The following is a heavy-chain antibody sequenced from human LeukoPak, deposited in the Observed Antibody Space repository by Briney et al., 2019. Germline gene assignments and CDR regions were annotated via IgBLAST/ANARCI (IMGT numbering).Heavy chain of an antibody. V-gene: IGHV4-39*07. CDR1: GGSISRSHYY. CDR2: IYYSGGT. Sequence: PSETLSLTCTVSGGSISRSHYYWGWIRQPPGKGLEWIGSIYYSGGTYYNPSLKSRVTISVDTSKNQFSLKLSSVTAADTAVYYCAILPSTDAYYYDTTCYYRPGVYWGQGTLVTVSS. J-gene: IGHJ4*02. D-gene: IGHD3-22*01. CDR3: AILPSTDAYYYDTTCYYRPGVY.